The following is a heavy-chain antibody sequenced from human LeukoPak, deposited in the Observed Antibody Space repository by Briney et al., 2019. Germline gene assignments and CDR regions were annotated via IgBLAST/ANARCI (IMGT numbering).Heavy chain of an antibody. Sequence: PSETLSLTCAVYGGSFSGYYWSWIRQPPGKGLEWIGEINHSGSTNYNPSLKSRVTISVDTSKNQFSLKLSSVTAADTAVYYCARVRKVTTFHWYFDLWGRGTLVTVSS. CDR2: INHSGST. CDR3: ARVRKVTTFHWYFDL. D-gene: IGHD4-17*01. CDR1: GGSFSGYY. J-gene: IGHJ2*01. V-gene: IGHV4-34*01.